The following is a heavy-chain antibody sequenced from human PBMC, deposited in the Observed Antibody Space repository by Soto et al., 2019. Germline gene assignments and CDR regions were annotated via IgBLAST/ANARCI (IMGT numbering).Heavy chain of an antibody. CDR3: ARGSGYTIYSYMDV. J-gene: IGHJ6*03. CDR1: GFTFGDYA. D-gene: IGHD5-12*01. Sequence: EVQLVESGGGLVQPGRSLRLSCAASGFTFGDYAMHWVRQAPGKGLEWVSGINWNSGNIGYADSVKGRFTISRDNAKNSLSLQMNSLRTEDTALYYCARGSGYTIYSYMDVWGKGATVTVSS. CDR2: INWNSGNI. V-gene: IGHV3-9*01.